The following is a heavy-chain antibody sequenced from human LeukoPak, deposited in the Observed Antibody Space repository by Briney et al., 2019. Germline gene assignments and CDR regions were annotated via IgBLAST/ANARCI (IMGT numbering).Heavy chain of an antibody. V-gene: IGHV1-2*02. CDR3: ARAGGPYDY. Sequence: ASVKVSCKASGYTFTDAYIHWVRQAPGQGLEWLGWINPNSGGTNYAQRFQGRVTMTRDTSISTAYMELSGLKSDDTAVYYCARAGGPYDYWGQGTLVTVSS. J-gene: IGHJ4*02. CDR2: INPNSGGT. CDR1: GYTFTDAY. D-gene: IGHD6-25*01.